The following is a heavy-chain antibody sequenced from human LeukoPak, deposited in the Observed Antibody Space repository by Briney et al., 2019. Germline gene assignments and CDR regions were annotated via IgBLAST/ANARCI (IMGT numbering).Heavy chain of an antibody. CDR3: ARRAVRKHYYGSGSYVNY. Sequence: PGGSLRLSCAASGFTFSSYGMHWVRQAPGKGLEWVAVISYDGSNKYYADSVKGRFTISRDNSKNTLYLQMNSLRAEDTAVYYCARRAVRKHYYGSGSYVNYWGQGTLVTVSS. J-gene: IGHJ4*02. V-gene: IGHV3-30*03. CDR2: ISYDGSNK. CDR1: GFTFSSYG. D-gene: IGHD3-10*01.